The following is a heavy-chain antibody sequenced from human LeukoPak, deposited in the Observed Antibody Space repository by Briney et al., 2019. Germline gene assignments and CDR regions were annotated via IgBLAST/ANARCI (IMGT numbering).Heavy chain of an antibody. CDR3: ARGSSIVVVIAATDWFDP. CDR2: INPNSGGT. V-gene: IGHV1-2*04. D-gene: IGHD2-15*01. Sequence: ASVKVSCKASGYTFTGYYMHWVRQAPGQGLEWMGWINPNSGGTNYAQKFQGWVTMTTDTSTSTAYMELRSLRSDDTAVYYCARGSSIVVVIAATDWFDPWGQGTLVTVSS. CDR1: GYTFTGYY. J-gene: IGHJ5*02.